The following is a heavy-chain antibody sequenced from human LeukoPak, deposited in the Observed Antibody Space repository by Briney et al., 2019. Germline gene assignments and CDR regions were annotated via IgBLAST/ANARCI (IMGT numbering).Heavy chain of an antibody. Sequence: GESLKISCKGSGYSLTNYWIGWVRQILGKGLEWMGIINPGDSDTRYSPSFQGQVTISVDKSISTAYLQWSSLKASDTAMYYCASTRVGATAFDIWGQGTLVTVSS. V-gene: IGHV5-51*01. D-gene: IGHD1-26*01. CDR2: INPGDSDT. J-gene: IGHJ3*02. CDR3: ASTRVGATAFDI. CDR1: GYSLTNYW.